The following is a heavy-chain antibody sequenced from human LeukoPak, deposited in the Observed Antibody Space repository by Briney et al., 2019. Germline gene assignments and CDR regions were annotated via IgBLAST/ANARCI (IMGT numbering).Heavy chain of an antibody. J-gene: IGHJ3*02. CDR3: ARDLFSGGYCSGTSCDAFAI. CDR2: ISGRNDYR. V-gene: IGHV3-21*01. Sequence: GGSLRLSCAASGFTFSDHSMDWVRQAPGKGLEWVSSISGRNDYRYYADSLKGRFTVSRDNAKNSLYLQMNSLRAEDTAVYYCARDLFSGGYCSGTSCDAFAIWGQGTMVTVSS. CDR1: GFTFSDHS. D-gene: IGHD2-2*01.